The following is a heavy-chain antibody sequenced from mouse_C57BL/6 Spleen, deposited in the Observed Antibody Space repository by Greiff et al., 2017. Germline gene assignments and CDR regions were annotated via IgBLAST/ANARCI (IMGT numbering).Heavy chain of an antibody. CDR1: GYTFTSYW. V-gene: IGHV1-74*01. D-gene: IGHD2-4*01. CDR3: AIRYYDYDETPYYYAMDY. J-gene: IGHJ4*01. CDR2: IHPSDSDT. Sequence: QVQLQQPGAELVKPGASVKVSCKASGYTFTSYWMHWVKQRPGQGLEWIGRIHPSDSDTNYNQKFKGKASLTVDTSSSTAYMQLSSLTSEDSAVYYCAIRYYDYDETPYYYAMDYWGQGTSVTVSS.